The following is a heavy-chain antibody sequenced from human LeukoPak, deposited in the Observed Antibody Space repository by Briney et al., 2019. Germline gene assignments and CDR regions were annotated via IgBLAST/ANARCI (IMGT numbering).Heavy chain of an antibody. CDR1: GGSISSYY. J-gene: IGHJ4*02. CDR3: ARGGWYYDC. D-gene: IGHD6-19*01. Sequence: SSETLSLTCTVSGGSISSYYWSWIRQPPGKGLEWIGYIYYSGSTNYNLSLKSRVTISVDTSKNQISLKLTSVTAADTAVYSCARGGWYYDCWGQGTLVTVSS. V-gene: IGHV4-59*01. CDR2: IYYSGST.